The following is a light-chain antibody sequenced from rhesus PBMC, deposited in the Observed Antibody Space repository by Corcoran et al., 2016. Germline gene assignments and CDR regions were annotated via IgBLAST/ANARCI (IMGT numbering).Light chain of an antibody. CDR2: RAS. Sequence: DIQMTQSPSSLSASVGDRVTITCRASQGISNWLSWSPQIPGKAPKLMIYRASNLETWAPSRFSGSGSGTDITLTISSLQPEDIATYYCQQHDNSPLTFGGGTKVELK. CDR1: QGISNW. J-gene: IGKJ4*01. V-gene: IGKV1-69*01. CDR3: QQHDNSPLT.